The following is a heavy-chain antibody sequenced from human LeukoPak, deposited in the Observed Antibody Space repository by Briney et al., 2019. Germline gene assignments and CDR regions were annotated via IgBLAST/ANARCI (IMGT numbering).Heavy chain of an antibody. CDR1: GYTFTGYY. Sequence: ASVKVSCKASGYTFTGYYMHWVRQAPGQGLGWMGWINPNSGGTNYAQKFQGRVTMTRDTSISTAYMELSRLRSDDTAVYYCARGLDIVVVPAAPGYWGQGTLVTVSS. D-gene: IGHD2-2*03. CDR2: INPNSGGT. V-gene: IGHV1-2*02. CDR3: ARGLDIVVVPAAPGY. J-gene: IGHJ4*02.